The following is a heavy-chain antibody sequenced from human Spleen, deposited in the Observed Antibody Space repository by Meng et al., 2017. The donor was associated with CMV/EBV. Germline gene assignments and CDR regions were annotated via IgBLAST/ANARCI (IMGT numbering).Heavy chain of an antibody. CDR2: INHSGTT. D-gene: IGHD5-12*01. CDR1: GGSFNSYY. J-gene: IGHJ6*02. Sequence: SETLSLTCAVYGGSFNSYYWTWIRQPPGKGLEWIGEINHSGTTNYNPSLKSRVTISADTSKNQFSLKLSSVTAADTAVYYCARDVSGYSGYYYGMDVWGQGTTVTVSS. V-gene: IGHV4-34*01. CDR3: ARDVSGYSGYYYGMDV.